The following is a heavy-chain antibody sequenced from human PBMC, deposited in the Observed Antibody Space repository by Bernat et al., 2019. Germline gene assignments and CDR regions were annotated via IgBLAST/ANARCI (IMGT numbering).Heavy chain of an antibody. CDR2: ISSSGSTI. V-gene: IGHV3-48*03. CDR1: GFTFSSYE. D-gene: IGHD7-27*01. Sequence: EVQLVESGGGLVQPGGSLRLSCAASGFTFSSYEMNWVRQAPGKGLEWVSYISSSGSTIYYADSVKGRFTISRDNAKNSLYLQMNSLRAEDTAVYYCARENWVSGRENWFDPWGQGTLVTVSS. J-gene: IGHJ5*02. CDR3: ARENWVSGRENWFDP.